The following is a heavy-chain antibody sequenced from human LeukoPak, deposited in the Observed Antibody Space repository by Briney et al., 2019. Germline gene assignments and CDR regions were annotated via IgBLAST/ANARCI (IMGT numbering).Heavy chain of an antibody. CDR2: IYSGGST. CDR3: ARGPSYSGSYHRDFDY. V-gene: IGHV3-53*01. Sequence: GGSLRLSCAASGFTFSSYAMSWVRQAPGKGLEWVSVIYSGGSTYYADSVKGRFTISRDNSKNTLYLQMNSLRAEDTAVYYCARGPSYSGSYHRDFDYWGQGTLVTVSS. CDR1: GFTFSSYA. D-gene: IGHD1-26*01. J-gene: IGHJ4*02.